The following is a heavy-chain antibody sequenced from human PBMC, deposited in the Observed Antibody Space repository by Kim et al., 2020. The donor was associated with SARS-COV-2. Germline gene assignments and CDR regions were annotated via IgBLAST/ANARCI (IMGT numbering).Heavy chain of an antibody. D-gene: IGHD3-10*01. CDR3: ASVALLWFGELSGAFDY. Sequence: LKSRVTISVDTSKIQFSLRLSSVTAADTAVYYCASVALLWFGELSGAFDYWGQGTLVTVSS. J-gene: IGHJ4*02. V-gene: IGHV4-59*01.